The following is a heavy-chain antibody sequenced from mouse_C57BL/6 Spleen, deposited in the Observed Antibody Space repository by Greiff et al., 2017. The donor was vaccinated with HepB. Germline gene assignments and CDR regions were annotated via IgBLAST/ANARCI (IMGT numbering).Heavy chain of an antibody. D-gene: IGHD1-1*01. Sequence: QVQLQQPGAELVKPGASVKLSCKASGYTFTSYWMHWVKQRPGRGLEWIGRIDPNSGGTKYNEKFKSKATLNVDKPSSTAYMQLSSLTSEDSAVYYCARRFITTGVATDYAMDYWGQGTSVTVSS. J-gene: IGHJ4*01. CDR3: ARRFITTGVATDYAMDY. CDR2: IDPNSGGT. V-gene: IGHV1-72*01. CDR1: GYTFTSYW.